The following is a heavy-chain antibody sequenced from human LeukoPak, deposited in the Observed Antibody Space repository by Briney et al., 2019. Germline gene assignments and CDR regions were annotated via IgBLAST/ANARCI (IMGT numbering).Heavy chain of an antibody. V-gene: IGHV1-69*05. J-gene: IGHJ4*02. CDR3: AIVTVVNSWYHPN. CDR1: GGTFSSYA. D-gene: IGHD6-13*01. CDR2: IIPIFGTA. Sequence: ASVKVSCKASGGTFSSYAISWVRQAPGQGLEWMGGIIPIFGTANYAQKFQGRVTITTDESTSTAYMELSSLRSEDTAVYYCAIVTVVNSWYHPNWGQGTLVTVSS.